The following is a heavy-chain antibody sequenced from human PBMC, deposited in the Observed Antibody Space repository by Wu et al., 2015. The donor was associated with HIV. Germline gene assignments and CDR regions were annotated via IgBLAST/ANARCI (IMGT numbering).Heavy chain of an antibody. D-gene: IGHD2-21*01. CDR3: ARDIVVVIANKGGGEAGPVDP. J-gene: IGHJ5*02. Sequence: QVQLVQSGAEVKKPGASVKVSCKASGYTFTSYGISWVRQAPGQGLEWMGWISAYNGNTNYAQKLQGRVTMTTDTSTSTAYMELRSLRSDDTAVYYCARDIVVVIANKGGGEAGPVDPWGQGTLVTVPS. V-gene: IGHV1-18*01. CDR2: ISAYNGNT. CDR1: GYTFTSYG.